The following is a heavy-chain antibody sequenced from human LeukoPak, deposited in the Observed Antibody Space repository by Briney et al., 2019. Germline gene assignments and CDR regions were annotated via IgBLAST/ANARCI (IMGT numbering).Heavy chain of an antibody. CDR2: IRYDGSNK. V-gene: IGHV3-30*02. CDR3: ARGKDGYNFDY. J-gene: IGHJ4*02. Sequence: GGSLRLSCAASGFTFSSYGMHWVRRAPRKGLEWVAVIRYDGSNKYYADSVKGRFTISRDNSKNTLYLQMNSLRAEDTAVYYCARGKDGYNFDYWGQGTLVTVSS. CDR1: GFTFSSYG. D-gene: IGHD5-24*01.